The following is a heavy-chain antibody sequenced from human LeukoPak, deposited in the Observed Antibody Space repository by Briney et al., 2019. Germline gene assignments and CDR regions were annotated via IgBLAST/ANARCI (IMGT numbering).Heavy chain of an antibody. D-gene: IGHD2-15*01. CDR3: TRGTGGSA. J-gene: IGHJ5*02. Sequence: GGSLRLSCAASGFTISSYEMNWVRQAPGKGLEWVSYISGGDTTIYYADSVRGRFTLSRDNAKNSLYLQMNSLRAEDTALYYCTRGTGGSAWGQGTLVTVSS. CDR1: GFTISSYE. V-gene: IGHV3-48*03. CDR2: ISGGDTTI.